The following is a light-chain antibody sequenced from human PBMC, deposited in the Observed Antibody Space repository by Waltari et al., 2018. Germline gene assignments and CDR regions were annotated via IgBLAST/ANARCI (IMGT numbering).Light chain of an antibody. CDR3: QQYYGTPIT. V-gene: IGKV1-39*01. J-gene: IGKJ5*01. CDR1: QSISSY. Sequence: DIQMTQSPSSLSASVGDRVTITCRASQSISSYLNWYQQKPGKAPKLLIYAASSLQSGAPSRFSGSRSGTDFTLTISSLQAEDVAVYYCQQYYGTPITFGQGTRLEIK. CDR2: AAS.